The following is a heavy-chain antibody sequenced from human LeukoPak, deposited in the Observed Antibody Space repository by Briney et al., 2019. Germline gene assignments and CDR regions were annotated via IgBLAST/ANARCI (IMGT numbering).Heavy chain of an antibody. CDR2: ISGSGGST. Sequence: PGGSLRLSCAASGFTFSSYAMTWVRQAPGKGLEWVSAISGSGGSTYYADSVKGRFTISRDNSKNTLYLQVNSLRAEDTAVYYCAKGVAVAERSYFFDYWGQGTLVAVSS. CDR1: GFTFSSYA. D-gene: IGHD6-19*01. CDR3: AKGVAVAERSYFFDY. V-gene: IGHV3-23*01. J-gene: IGHJ4*02.